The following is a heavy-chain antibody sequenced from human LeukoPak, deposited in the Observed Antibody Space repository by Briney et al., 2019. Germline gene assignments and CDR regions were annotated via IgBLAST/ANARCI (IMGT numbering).Heavy chain of an antibody. J-gene: IGHJ4*02. CDR3: ASVHYGD. CDR2: INPNSGGT. D-gene: IGHD3-10*01. V-gene: IGHV1-2*02. CDR1: GYTFTGYN. Sequence: ASVKVSCKASGYTFTGYNMHWVRQAPGQGLEWMGLINPNSGGTNYAQKFQGRVTMTRDTSVNTAYMELSKLTSDDTAVYYCASVHYGDWGQGTLVTVSS.